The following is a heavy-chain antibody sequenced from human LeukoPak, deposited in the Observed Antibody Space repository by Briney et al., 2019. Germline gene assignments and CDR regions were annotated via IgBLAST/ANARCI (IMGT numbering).Heavy chain of an antibody. CDR3: ARRRPFNQLLWWFDP. J-gene: IGHJ5*02. CDR2: MNPNSGNT. D-gene: IGHD2-2*01. CDR1: GNTFTSYD. V-gene: IGHV1-8*01. Sequence: ASVKVSCKASGNTFTSYDINWVRQATGQGLEWMGWMNPNSGNTGYAQKFQGRVTMTRNTSISTAYMELSSLRSGDTAVYYCARRRPFNQLLWWFDPWGQGTLVTVSS.